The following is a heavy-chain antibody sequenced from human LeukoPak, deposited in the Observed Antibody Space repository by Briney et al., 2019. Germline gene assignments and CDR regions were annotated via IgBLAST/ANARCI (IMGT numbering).Heavy chain of an antibody. CDR3: ARHDYGDWFDP. D-gene: IGHD4-17*01. J-gene: IGHJ5*02. Sequence: SETLSLTCTVSGGSISSYYWSWIRQPPGKGLEWIGYIYYSGSTNYNPSLKSRVTISVDTSKNQFSLKLSSATAADTAVYYCARHDYGDWFDPWGQGTLVTVSS. CDR1: GGSISSYY. CDR2: IYYSGST. V-gene: IGHV4-59*01.